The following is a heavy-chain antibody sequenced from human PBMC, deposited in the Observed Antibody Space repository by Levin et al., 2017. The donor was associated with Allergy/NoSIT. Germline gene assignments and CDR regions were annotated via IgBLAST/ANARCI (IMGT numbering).Heavy chain of an antibody. J-gene: IGHJ6*03. CDR1: GGSISTGSYY. CDR3: ARLPVFYYYYMDV. D-gene: IGHD1-14*01. V-gene: IGHV4-39*01. Sequence: SETLSLTCAVSGGSISTGSYYWGWIRQPPGKGLEWIGSIYYTGTTYDNPSLKSRATISVDSSKNQFSLKLSSVTAADTAVYYCARLPVFYYYYMDVWGEGTTVTVSS. CDR2: IYYTGTT.